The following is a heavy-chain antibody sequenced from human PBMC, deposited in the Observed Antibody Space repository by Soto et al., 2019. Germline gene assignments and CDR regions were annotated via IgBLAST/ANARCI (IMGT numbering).Heavy chain of an antibody. CDR3: ARMDGVSKSNYYYYYGMDV. Sequence: GESLKISCKGSGYSFTSYWISWVRQMPGKGLEWMGRIDPSDSYTNYSPSFQGHVTISADKSISTAYLQWSSLKASDTAMYYCARMDGVSKSNYYYYYGMDVWGQGTTVTVS. D-gene: IGHD2-8*01. CDR1: GYSFTSYW. J-gene: IGHJ6*02. CDR2: IDPSDSYT. V-gene: IGHV5-10-1*01.